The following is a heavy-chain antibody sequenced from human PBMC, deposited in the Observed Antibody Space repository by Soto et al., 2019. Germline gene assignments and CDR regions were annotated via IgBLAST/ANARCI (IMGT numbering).Heavy chain of an antibody. J-gene: IGHJ4*02. CDR2: ISGSGGST. Sequence: GGSLRLSCAASGFTFSSYAMSWVRQAPGKGLEWVSGISGSGGSTYYADSVEGRFTISRDNSKNTLYMQMNSLRAEDTAVYYCVGVSRTGVRIAVAGPCDYWGQGTLVTVSS. CDR3: VGVSRTGVRIAVAGPCDY. D-gene: IGHD6-19*01. V-gene: IGHV3-23*01. CDR1: GFTFSSYA.